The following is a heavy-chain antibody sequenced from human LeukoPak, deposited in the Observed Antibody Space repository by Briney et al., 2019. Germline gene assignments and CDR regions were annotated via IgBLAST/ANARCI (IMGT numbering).Heavy chain of an antibody. Sequence: SVKVSCKASGGTFSDYAVTWVRQAPGQGLEWMGGIIPIFDTANYAQKFQGRVTIATDESTNTAYMELSSLRSEDTAVYYCARDKNSGECVSNSCYGVWPLDIWGQGTMVTVSS. D-gene: IGHD2-2*01. CDR3: ARDKNSGECVSNSCYGVWPLDI. J-gene: IGHJ3*02. V-gene: IGHV1-69*05. CDR1: GGTFSDYA. CDR2: IIPIFDTA.